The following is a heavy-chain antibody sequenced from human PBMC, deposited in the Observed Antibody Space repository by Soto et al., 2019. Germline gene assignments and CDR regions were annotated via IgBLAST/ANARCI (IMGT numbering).Heavy chain of an antibody. CDR3: ARARREFGEIFFGYVY. J-gene: IGHJ4*02. Sequence: QVHLVQSGPEVKKPGASVKVSCQASGYTFTSHGISWVRQAPGQGLEWLGWISAYNGNKKYAEKVQDRVTMTTDTSASTAYMELRSLKSDDTAVYYCARARREFGEIFFGYVYWGQGTLVTVSS. CDR2: ISAYNGNK. V-gene: IGHV1-18*04. CDR1: GYTFTSHG. D-gene: IGHD3-10*01.